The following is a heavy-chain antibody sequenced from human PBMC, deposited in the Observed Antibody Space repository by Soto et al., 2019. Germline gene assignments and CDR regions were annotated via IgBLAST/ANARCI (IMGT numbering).Heavy chain of an antibody. CDR3: ARDQRGRDWYGEDC. J-gene: IGHJ4*02. Sequence: QVQLVQSGGEVKMPGASVRVSGKASGYTFANYGITWVRQAPGQGLEWVGWISAYNGNTNYAQKLQGRVTMTTDTSTSTAYMDLTSLRSADTVVYYCARDQRGRDWYGEDCWGQGTLVIVSS. CDR1: GYTFANYG. V-gene: IGHV1-18*01. CDR2: ISAYNGNT. D-gene: IGHD3-10*01.